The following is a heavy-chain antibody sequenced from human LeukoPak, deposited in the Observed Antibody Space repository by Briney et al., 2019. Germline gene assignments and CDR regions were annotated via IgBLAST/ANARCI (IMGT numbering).Heavy chain of an antibody. J-gene: IGHJ4*02. CDR3: AKKYGTGSYYFDY. Sequence: QCGESLKISCAASGFTFSSYAMSWVRPAPGKGLEWVSAISGSGDSAYYADSVKGRFSFSRDNSRNTLYLQMNSLRAEDTAVYYCAKKYGTGSYYFDYWGQGTLVTVSS. CDR2: ISGSGDSA. V-gene: IGHV3-23*01. D-gene: IGHD3-10*01. CDR1: GFTFSSYA.